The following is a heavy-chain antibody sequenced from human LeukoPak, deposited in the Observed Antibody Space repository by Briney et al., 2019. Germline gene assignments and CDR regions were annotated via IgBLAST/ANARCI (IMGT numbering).Heavy chain of an antibody. CDR3: ARGRGYSYGYGYYFDY. Sequence: KIGESLKISCKGSGYSFTSYWIGWVRQMPGKGLEWMGIIYPGDSDTRYSPSFQGQVTISADKSISTAYLQWSSLKASDTATYYCARGRGYSYGYGYYFDYWGQGTLVTVSS. D-gene: IGHD5-18*01. CDR1: GYSFTSYW. V-gene: IGHV5-51*01. J-gene: IGHJ4*02. CDR2: IYPGDSDT.